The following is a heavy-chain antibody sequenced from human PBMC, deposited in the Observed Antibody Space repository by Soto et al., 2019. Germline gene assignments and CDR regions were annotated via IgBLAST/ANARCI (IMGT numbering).Heavy chain of an antibody. CDR1: GYSFTSYW. V-gene: IGHV5-51*01. CDR2: IYPGDSDT. J-gene: IGHJ6*02. CDR3: SRHMGQGEVPAAIVGPYYYYGMDV. Sequence: GGSLKICCKGSGYSFTSYWIGWVRPMPGKGLEWMGVIYPGDSDTRYSPSFQGQVTISADKSISTAYLQWSSLKASDTAMYYCSRHMGQGEVPAAIVGPYYYYGMDVWGQGTTVTVS. D-gene: IGHD2-2*01.